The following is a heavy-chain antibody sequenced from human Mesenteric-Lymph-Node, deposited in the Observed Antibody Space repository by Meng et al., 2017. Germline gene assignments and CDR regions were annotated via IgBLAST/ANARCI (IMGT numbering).Heavy chain of an antibody. J-gene: IGHJ4*02. D-gene: IGHD1-26*01. CDR1: GYTFTSYF. CDR2: VNTANGYT. Sequence: QVQLVQSGTEVKKPGASVKVSCKASGYTFTSYFIHWVRQAPGQRLEWMAWVNTANGYTKFSQKFQGRVTITRDTSASTAYMDLGSLRSEDTAVYYCARGDARGALDYWGQGTLVTVSS. CDR3: ARGDARGALDY. V-gene: IGHV1-3*04.